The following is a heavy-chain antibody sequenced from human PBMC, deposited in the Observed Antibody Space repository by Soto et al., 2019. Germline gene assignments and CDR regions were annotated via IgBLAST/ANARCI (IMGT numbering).Heavy chain of an antibody. CDR3: AHAGDYDLLTFDH. CDR1: GFSLSTYHMG. J-gene: IGHJ4*02. D-gene: IGHD4-17*01. Sequence: QITLKESGPTLVRPAQTLTLTCDFSGFSLSTYHMGVAWISQPPGKALEWLALIYWDDDKRYSPSLKDRLAISKDTSSNQVVLTITNIDPGDSATYFFAHAGDYDLLTFDHWGPGTLVTVSS. V-gene: IGHV2-5*02. CDR2: IYWDDDK.